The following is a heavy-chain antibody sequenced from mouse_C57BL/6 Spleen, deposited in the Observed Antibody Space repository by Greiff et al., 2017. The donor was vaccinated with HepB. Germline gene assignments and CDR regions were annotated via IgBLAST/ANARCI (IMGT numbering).Heavy chain of an antibody. CDR3: TRIYYYGSHYFDY. V-gene: IGHV1-15*01. D-gene: IGHD1-1*01. Sequence: QVQLQQSGAELVRPGASVTLSCKASGYTFTDYEMHWVKQTPVHGLEWIGAIDPETGGTAYNQKFKGKAILTADKSSSTAYMELRSLTSEDSAVYYCTRIYYYGSHYFDYWGQGTTLTVSS. CDR1: GYTFTDYE. J-gene: IGHJ2*01. CDR2: IDPETGGT.